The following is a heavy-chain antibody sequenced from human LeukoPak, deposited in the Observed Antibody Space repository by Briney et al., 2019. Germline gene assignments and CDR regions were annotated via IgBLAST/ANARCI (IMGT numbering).Heavy chain of an antibody. D-gene: IGHD1-26*01. CDR1: GFTFSSYA. Sequence: GGSLRLSCAASGFTFSSYAMSWVRQAPGKGLEWVSAISGSGGSTYYADSVKGRFTISRDNSKNTLYLQMNSLRAEDTAVYYCAKAPYGGSYFGPFDYWGQGTLVTVSS. CDR3: AKAPYGGSYFGPFDY. CDR2: ISGSGGST. V-gene: IGHV3-23*01. J-gene: IGHJ4*02.